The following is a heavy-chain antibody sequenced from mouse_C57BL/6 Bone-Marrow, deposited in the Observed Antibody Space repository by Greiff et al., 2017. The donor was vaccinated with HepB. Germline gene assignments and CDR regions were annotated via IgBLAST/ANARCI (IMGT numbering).Heavy chain of an antibody. D-gene: IGHD3-2*02. V-gene: IGHV14-4*01. Sequence: EVQLQQSGAELVRPGASVKLSCTASGFNIKDDYMHWVKQRPEQGLEWIGCIDPENGDTEYASKFQGKATITADTSSNTAYLQLSSLTSEDTAVYYCTRTAQATYFDYWGQGTTLTVSS. CDR1: GFNIKDDY. CDR3: TRTAQATYFDY. J-gene: IGHJ2*01. CDR2: IDPENGDT.